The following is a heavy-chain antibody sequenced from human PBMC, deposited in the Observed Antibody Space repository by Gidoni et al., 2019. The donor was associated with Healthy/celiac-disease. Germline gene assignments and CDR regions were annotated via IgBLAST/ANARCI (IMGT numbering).Heavy chain of an antibody. CDR3: ARENCSGGSCYSGSDGNWFDP. CDR2: IYYSGST. D-gene: IGHD2-15*01. V-gene: IGHV4-59*01. Sequence: QVQLQESGPGLVKPSETLSLTCTVSGGSISSSYWSWIRQPPGKGLEWIGYIYYSGSTNYNPSLKSRVTISVDTSKNQFSLKLSSVTAADTAVYYCARENCSGGSCYSGSDGNWFDPWGQGTLVTVSS. CDR1: GGSISSSY. J-gene: IGHJ5*02.